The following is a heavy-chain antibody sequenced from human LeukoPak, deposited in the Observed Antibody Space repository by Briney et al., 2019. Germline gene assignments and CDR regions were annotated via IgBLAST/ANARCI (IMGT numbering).Heavy chain of an antibody. V-gene: IGHV4-39*01. CDR3: ARHHTSSKPIDY. J-gene: IGHJ4*02. Sequence: PSETLSFTCTVSGDSLYYWGWIRQPPGKGLEWIGSVYSTGHTNYNLSLKSRVTMSIDTSKNQLSLKLTSVTAADTAMYYCARHHTSSKPIDYWGQGTLVTVSS. D-gene: IGHD3-16*01. CDR1: GDSLYY. CDR2: VYSTGHT.